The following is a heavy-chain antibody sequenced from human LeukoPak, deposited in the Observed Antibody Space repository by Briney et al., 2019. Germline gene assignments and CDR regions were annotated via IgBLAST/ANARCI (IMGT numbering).Heavy chain of an antibody. Sequence: GGSLRLSCAASGFTFSSYGMHWVRQAPGKGLEWVAVIWYDGSNKYYADSVKGRFTISRDNSKNTLYLQMNSLRAEDTAVYYCARDRDNWNDSSYYYGMDVWGKGTTVTVSS. J-gene: IGHJ6*04. D-gene: IGHD1-1*01. CDR2: IWYDGSNK. V-gene: IGHV3-33*01. CDR1: GFTFSSYG. CDR3: ARDRDNWNDSSYYYGMDV.